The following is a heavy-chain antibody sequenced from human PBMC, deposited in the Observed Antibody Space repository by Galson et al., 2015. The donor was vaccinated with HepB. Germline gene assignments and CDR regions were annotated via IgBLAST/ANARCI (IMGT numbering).Heavy chain of an antibody. CDR3: ARLGLKLNNYYDGMDV. Sequence: QSGAEVKKPGESLKISCKGSGYSFATFWLGWVRQMPGKGLEWMGMMYPGDSDTRYSPSFQGRVTMSADKSISTAYLQWSSLKASDTAMYYCARLGLKLNNYYDGMDVWGQGTPVTVSS. V-gene: IGHV5-51*03. D-gene: IGHD3/OR15-3a*01. CDR2: MYPGDSDT. J-gene: IGHJ6*02. CDR1: GYSFATFW.